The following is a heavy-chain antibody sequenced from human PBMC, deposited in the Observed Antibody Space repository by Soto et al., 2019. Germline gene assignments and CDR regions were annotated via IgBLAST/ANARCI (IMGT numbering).Heavy chain of an antibody. CDR2: ISGSSTYV. Sequence: EVQLLESGGGLVKPGGSLRLSCAASGFTFSNYIMNWVRQPTGQGLEWVASISGSSTYVYYADSLKGRIAISRDNAKNSLSLELNTLRVEDTAVYYCSRGVGYYDGSGTDAFDVWGQGTLVTVSS. J-gene: IGHJ3*01. V-gene: IGHV3-21*01. CDR3: SRGVGYYDGSGTDAFDV. CDR1: GFTFSNYI. D-gene: IGHD3-10*01.